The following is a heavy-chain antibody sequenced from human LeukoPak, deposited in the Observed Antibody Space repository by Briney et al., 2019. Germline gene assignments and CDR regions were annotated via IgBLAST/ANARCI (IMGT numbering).Heavy chain of an antibody. Sequence: ASVKFSCKASGYTFTSYGISWVRQAPGQGLEWMGWISAYNGNTNYAQKLQGRVTMTTDTSTSTAYMELRSLRSDDTAVYYCARVPLRYYYDSSGIYFDYWGQGTLVTVSS. J-gene: IGHJ4*02. V-gene: IGHV1-18*01. CDR3: ARVPLRYYYDSSGIYFDY. CDR1: GYTFTSYG. D-gene: IGHD3-22*01. CDR2: ISAYNGNT.